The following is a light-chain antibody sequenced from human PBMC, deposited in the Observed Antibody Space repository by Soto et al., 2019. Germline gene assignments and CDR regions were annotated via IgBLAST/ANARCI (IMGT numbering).Light chain of an antibody. CDR1: QSVSSNS. V-gene: IGKV3-20*01. CDR3: QQYGSSPPIT. Sequence: EIVLTQSPGTLSLSPGGRATLSCRPGQSVSSNSLAWYQQKPGQAPRILIYGASSRATGFPDRFSGSGSGTDFTLTISRLEPEDFAVYYCQQYGSSPPITFGQGTRLENK. CDR2: GAS. J-gene: IGKJ5*01.